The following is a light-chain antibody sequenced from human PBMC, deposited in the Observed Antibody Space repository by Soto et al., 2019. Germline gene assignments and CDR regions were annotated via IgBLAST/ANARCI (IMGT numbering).Light chain of an antibody. CDR3: QQSYSTLMYT. CDR1: QSISSY. V-gene: IGKV1-39*01. CDR2: AAS. J-gene: IGKJ2*01. Sequence: DIQMTQSPSSLSASVGDRVTITCRASQSISSYLNWYQQKPGKAPKLRIYAASSLQSGVPSRFSGSGSGTDFTLTIRSLQPEDFATYYCQQSYSTLMYTFGQGTKLEIK.